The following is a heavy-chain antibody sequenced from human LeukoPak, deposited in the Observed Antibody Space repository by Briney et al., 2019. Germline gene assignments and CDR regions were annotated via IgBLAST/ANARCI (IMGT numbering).Heavy chain of an antibody. Sequence: PGGSLRLSCAASGFTFSSYAMHWVRQAPGKGLEWVTVIWYDGSNKYYADSVKGRFTISRDNSKNTLYLQMNSLRVEDTAVYYCVSRDGYSYGLDYWGQGTPVTVSS. J-gene: IGHJ4*02. CDR3: VSRDGYSYGLDY. V-gene: IGHV3-33*08. CDR1: GFTFSSYA. D-gene: IGHD5-18*01. CDR2: IWYDGSNK.